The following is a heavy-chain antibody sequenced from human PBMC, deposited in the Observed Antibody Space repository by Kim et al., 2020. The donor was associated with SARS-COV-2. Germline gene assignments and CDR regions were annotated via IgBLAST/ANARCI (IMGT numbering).Heavy chain of an antibody. D-gene: IGHD3-22*01. CDR1: GGSVSSGNYY. V-gene: IGHV4-61*01. Sequence: SETLSLTCTVSGGSVSSGNYYWSWIRQPPGKGLEWIAYIYYSGRTDYNPSLKSRVTISVDTSKNQFSLKLSSVTAADTAVFYCARADYFDSSGLDFWGQGTLVTVSS. J-gene: IGHJ4*02. CDR2: IYYSGRT. CDR3: ARADYFDSSGLDF.